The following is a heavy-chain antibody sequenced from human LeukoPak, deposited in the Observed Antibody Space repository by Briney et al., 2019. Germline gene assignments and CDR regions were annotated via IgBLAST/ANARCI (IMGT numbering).Heavy chain of an antibody. J-gene: IGHJ4*02. CDR3: ARDSSSWYVDY. Sequence: ASVKVSCKASGYTFTNYYMHWIRQAPGQGLEWMGWINPNSGGTNYAQKFQGRVTMTRDTSISTAYMELRSLRSDDTAVYYCARDSSSWYVDYWGQGTLVTVSS. CDR1: GYTFTNYY. D-gene: IGHD6-13*01. V-gene: IGHV1-2*02. CDR2: INPNSGGT.